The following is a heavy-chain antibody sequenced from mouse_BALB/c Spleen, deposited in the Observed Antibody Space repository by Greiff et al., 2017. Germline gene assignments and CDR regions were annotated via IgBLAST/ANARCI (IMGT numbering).Heavy chain of an antibody. CDR3: ARDRGGYAMDY. CDR1: GFSLTSYG. V-gene: IGHV2-9*02. D-gene: IGHD3-1*01. J-gene: IGHJ4*01. Sequence: QVQLKESGPGLVAPSQSLSITCTVSGFSLTSYGVHWVRQPPGKGLEWLGVIWAGGSTNYNSALMSRLSISKDNSKTQVFLQMNSRQTDDTAMYYCARDRGGYAMDYWGQGTSVTVSS. CDR2: IWAGGST.